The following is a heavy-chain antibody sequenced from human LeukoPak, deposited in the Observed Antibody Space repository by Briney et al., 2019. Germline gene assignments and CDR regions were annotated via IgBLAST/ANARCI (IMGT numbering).Heavy chain of an antibody. CDR2: IYYSRST. V-gene: IGHV4-59*01. Sequence: SETLSLTCTVSGGSISSYYWSWIRQPPGKGLEWIGYIYYSRSTNYNPSLKSRVTISVDTSKNQFSLKLSSVTAADTAVYYCARVSPYYYDSSGYYYFDYWGQGTLVTVSS. J-gene: IGHJ4*02. D-gene: IGHD3-22*01. CDR3: ARVSPYYYDSSGYYYFDY. CDR1: GGSISSYY.